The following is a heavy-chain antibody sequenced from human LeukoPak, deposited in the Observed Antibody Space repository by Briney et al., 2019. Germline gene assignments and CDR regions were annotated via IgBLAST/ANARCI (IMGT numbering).Heavy chain of an antibody. J-gene: IGHJ4*02. V-gene: IGHV4-39*01. D-gene: IGHD3-3*01. Sequence: PSETLSLTCTVSGGSISSSSYYWGWTRQPPGKGLEWIGSIHYSGSTYYNPSLKSRVTISVDTSKNQFFLRLISVTAADTAVYYCARLFWSGYYSDYWGQGTLVTVSS. CDR2: IHYSGST. CDR3: ARLFWSGYYSDY. CDR1: GGSISSSSYY.